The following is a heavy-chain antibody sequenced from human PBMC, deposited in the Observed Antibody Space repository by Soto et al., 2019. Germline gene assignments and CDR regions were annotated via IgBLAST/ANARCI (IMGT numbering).Heavy chain of an antibody. Sequence: SGPTLVKPTQTLTLTCTFSGFSLSTSGMCVSWIRQPPGKALEWLARIDWDDDKYYSTSLKTRLTISKDTSKNQVVLTMTNMDPVDTATYYCAREMVRGVINPLTFDYWGQGTLVTVSS. CDR2: IDWDDDK. J-gene: IGHJ4*02. D-gene: IGHD3-10*01. V-gene: IGHV2-70*11. CDR3: AREMVRGVINPLTFDY. CDR1: GFSLSTSGMC.